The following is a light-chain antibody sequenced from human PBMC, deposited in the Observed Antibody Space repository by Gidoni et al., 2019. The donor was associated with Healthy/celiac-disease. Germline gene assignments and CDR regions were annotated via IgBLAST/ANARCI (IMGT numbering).Light chain of an antibody. CDR2: EGS. Sequence: SALTQPASVSGSPGHSITISCTGTSSDVGSYNLVSWYQQNPGKAPKLMIYEGSKRPSGVSNRFSGSKSGNTASLTISGLQAEDEADYYCCSYAGSSTWVFGGGTKLTVL. CDR3: CSYAGSSTWV. V-gene: IGLV2-23*01. J-gene: IGLJ3*02. CDR1: SSDVGSYNL.